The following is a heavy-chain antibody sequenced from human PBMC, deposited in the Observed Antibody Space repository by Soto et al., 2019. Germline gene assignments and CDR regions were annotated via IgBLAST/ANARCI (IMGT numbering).Heavy chain of an antibody. CDR1: GFTFSSYS. Sequence: GGSLRLSCAASGFTFSSYSMNWVRQAPGEGLEWVSSISSSSSYIYYADSVKGRFTISRDNAKNSLYLQMNSLRAEDTAVYYCARDSIVGATPSYYYGMDVWGQGTTVTVSS. D-gene: IGHD1-26*01. CDR2: ISSSSSYI. V-gene: IGHV3-21*01. J-gene: IGHJ6*02. CDR3: ARDSIVGATPSYYYGMDV.